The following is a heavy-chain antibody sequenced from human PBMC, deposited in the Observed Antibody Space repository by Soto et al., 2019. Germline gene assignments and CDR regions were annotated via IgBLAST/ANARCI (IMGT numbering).Heavy chain of an antibody. J-gene: IGHJ6*02. Sequence: GGSLRLSCAASGFTFSDYYMSWIRQAPGKGLEWVSYISSSSSYTNYADSVKGRFTFSRDNAKNSLYLQMNSLRAEDTAVYYCARGNSGYDYSYYYYGMDVWGQGTTVTVSS. V-gene: IGHV3-11*06. D-gene: IGHD5-12*01. CDR1: GFTFSDYY. CDR3: ARGNSGYDYSYYYYGMDV. CDR2: ISSSSSYT.